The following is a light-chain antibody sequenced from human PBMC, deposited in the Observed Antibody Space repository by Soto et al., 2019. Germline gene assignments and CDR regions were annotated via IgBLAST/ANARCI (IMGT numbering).Light chain of an antibody. Sequence: VMTQNPLSLSVTPGQAASISCKSSQSLLHSDGKTYLFWYLQRPGQPPQLLIYEVSKRFSGVPDRFIGSGSGTDFTLKISRVEAEDVAVYFCSQSLHLPLTFGPGTKVDIK. J-gene: IGKJ3*01. V-gene: IGKV2D-29*01. CDR3: SQSLHLPLT. CDR1: QSLLHSDGKTY. CDR2: EVS.